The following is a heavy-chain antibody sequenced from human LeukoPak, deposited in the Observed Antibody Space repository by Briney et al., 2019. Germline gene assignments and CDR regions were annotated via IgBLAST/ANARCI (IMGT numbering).Heavy chain of an antibody. CDR1: GGSISSYY. V-gene: IGHV4-59*08. Sequence: PSETLSLTCTVSGGSISSYYWSWIRQPPGKGLEWIGYIYYSGNTNYNPSLKSRVTMSVDTSKNQFSLKLSSVTAADTAVYCCARRSDYVAFDIWGQGTMVTVSS. D-gene: IGHD4-17*01. J-gene: IGHJ3*02. CDR3: ARRSDYVAFDI. CDR2: IYYSGNT.